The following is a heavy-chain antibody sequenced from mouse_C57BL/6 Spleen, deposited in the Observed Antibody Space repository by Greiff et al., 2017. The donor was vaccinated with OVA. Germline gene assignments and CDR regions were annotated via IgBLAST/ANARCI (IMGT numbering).Heavy chain of an antibody. Sequence: EVKLMESEGGLVQPGSSMKLSCTASGFTFSDYYMAWVRQVPEKGLEWVANINYDGSSTYYLDSLKSRFIISRDNAKNILYLQMSSLKSEDTATYYCARAMVTTLNGAMDYWGQGTSVTVSS. J-gene: IGHJ4*01. D-gene: IGHD2-2*01. V-gene: IGHV5-16*01. CDR2: INYDGSST. CDR3: ARAMVTTLNGAMDY. CDR1: GFTFSDYY.